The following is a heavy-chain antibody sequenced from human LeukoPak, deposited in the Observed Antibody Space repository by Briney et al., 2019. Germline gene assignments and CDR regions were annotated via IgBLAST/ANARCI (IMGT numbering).Heavy chain of an antibody. CDR2: ITSGGSTT. CDR1: GFTFSTYR. D-gene: IGHD6-13*01. J-gene: IGHJ4*02. Sequence: GGSLRLSCAASGFTFSTYRMNWVRQAPGKGLEWVSYITSGGSTTYYADSVKGRFTISRDNAKNSLYLEMNTLRDVDTAVYYCARELSSSWHSFDYWGQGTLVTVSS. V-gene: IGHV3-48*02. CDR3: ARELSSSWHSFDY.